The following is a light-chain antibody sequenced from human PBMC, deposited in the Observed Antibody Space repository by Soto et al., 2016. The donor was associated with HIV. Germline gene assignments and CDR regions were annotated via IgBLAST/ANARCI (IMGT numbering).Light chain of an antibody. CDR1: QDIDKA. J-gene: IGKJ2*01. V-gene: IGKV1-5*03. CDR3: QHGDT. Sequence: DIEMTQSPSSLSGSVGDRVIIPCRASQDIDKAVAWYQQKPGQAPKLLIYKTSSLESGVSSRFSGSGSGTEFTLTISSLLPDDFATYYCQHGDTFGPGTKLEIK. CDR2: KTS.